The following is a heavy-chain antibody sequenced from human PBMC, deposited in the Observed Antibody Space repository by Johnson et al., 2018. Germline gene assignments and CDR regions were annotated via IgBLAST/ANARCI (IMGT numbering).Heavy chain of an antibody. V-gene: IGHV1-69*01. CDR2: IIPIFGTT. D-gene: IGHD3-22*01. J-gene: IGHJ3*02. Sequence: VQLVESGAEVKKPGSSVKVSCKASGGTFSSYAISWVRQAPGQGLEWMGGIIPIFGTTNYAQKFQGRVTITADEYTSTAYMELSSLRSEDTAVSYCARDTYYYDSSGYYIGCDAFDIWGQGTMVTVSS. CDR3: ARDTYYYDSSGYYIGCDAFDI. CDR1: GGTFSSYA.